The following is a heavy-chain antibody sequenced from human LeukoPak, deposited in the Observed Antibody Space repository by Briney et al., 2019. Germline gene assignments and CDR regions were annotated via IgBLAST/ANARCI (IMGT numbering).Heavy chain of an antibody. CDR3: ATGYTYDYSLY. D-gene: IGHD5-18*01. V-gene: IGHV1-24*01. J-gene: IGHJ4*02. Sequence: ASVRVSCKVSGDTVTVFSIHWVRQAPGHGLEWMGGFNPEDGARIFAQKFQGRVTMTEDTSTDTAYMDLSSLRSEDTAVYYCATGYTYDYSLYWGQGTLVTVSS. CDR2: FNPEDGAR. CDR1: GDTVTVFS.